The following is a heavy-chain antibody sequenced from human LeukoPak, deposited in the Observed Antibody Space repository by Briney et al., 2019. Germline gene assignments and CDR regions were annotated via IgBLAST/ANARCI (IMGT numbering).Heavy chain of an antibody. CDR1: GGSISSSTYY. CDR3: ASGTSTYYELYF. J-gene: IGHJ4*02. V-gene: IGHV4-39*01. D-gene: IGHD3-3*01. CDR2: FFYSGST. Sequence: SETLSLTCTVSGGSISSSTYYWGWIRQPPGKGLEWIGSFFYSGSTYYNPSLKSRLTMSVDTSNNQFSLKLMSVTAADTAVYYCASGTSTYYELYFWGQGTLVTVSS.